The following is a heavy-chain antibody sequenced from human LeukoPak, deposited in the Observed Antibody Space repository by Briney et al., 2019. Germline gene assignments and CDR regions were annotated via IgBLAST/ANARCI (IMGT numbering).Heavy chain of an antibody. CDR1: GFTFDDYA. D-gene: IGHD3-22*01. CDR3: AKANALRTDYYDSSGYDDYFDY. J-gene: IGHJ4*02. V-gene: IGHV3-9*01. Sequence: GRSLRLSCAASGFTFDDYAMHWVRQAPGKGLEWVSGISWNSGSIGYADSVKGQFTISRDNAGNSLYLQMNSLRAEDTAFYYCAKANALRTDYYDSSGYDDYFDYWGPGTLVTVSS. CDR2: ISWNSGSI.